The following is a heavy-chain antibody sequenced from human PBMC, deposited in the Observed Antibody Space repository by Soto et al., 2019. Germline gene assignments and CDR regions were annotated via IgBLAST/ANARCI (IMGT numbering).Heavy chain of an antibody. CDR1: GYTFTSYG. CDR3: ARCIGVGTRGFDY. CDR2: ISVYNGNT. V-gene: IGHV1-18*01. J-gene: IGHJ4*02. D-gene: IGHD2-21*01. Sequence: QVQLVQSGTEVTKPGASVKVSCQASGYTFTSYGITWVRQAPGQELEWMGWISVYNGNTNYAQKIQGRVTMTTDTSTSTAYMELRSLRSDDTAVYYCARCIGVGTRGFDYWGQGTLVTVSS.